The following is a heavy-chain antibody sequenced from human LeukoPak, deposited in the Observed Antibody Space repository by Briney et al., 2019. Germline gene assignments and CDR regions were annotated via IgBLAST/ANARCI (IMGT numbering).Heavy chain of an antibody. J-gene: IGHJ6*04. Sequence: GGSLRLSCAASGFTFSSYTMNWVRQAPGKGLEWVSSISTSSIYIYYTDSLKGRFTISRDNAKNSLYLQMNSLRAEDTAVYYCAELGITMIGGVWGKGTTVTISS. CDR2: ISTSSIYI. CDR1: GFTFSSYT. D-gene: IGHD3-10*02. V-gene: IGHV3-21*01. CDR3: AELGITMIGGV.